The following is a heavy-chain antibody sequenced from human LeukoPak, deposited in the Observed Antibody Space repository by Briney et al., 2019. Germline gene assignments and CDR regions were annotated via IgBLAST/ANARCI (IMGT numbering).Heavy chain of an antibody. CDR2: IYTSGST. CDR1: GGSNSSGSYY. D-gene: IGHD3-3*01. V-gene: IGHV4-61*02. CDR3: ARDNDFWSA. Sequence: SETLSLTCTVSGGSNSSGSYYWSWIRQPAGKGLEWIGRIYTSGSTNYNPSLKSRVTISVDASKNQFSLKLSSVTTADTAVYYCARDNDFWSAWGQGTLVTVSS. J-gene: IGHJ5*02.